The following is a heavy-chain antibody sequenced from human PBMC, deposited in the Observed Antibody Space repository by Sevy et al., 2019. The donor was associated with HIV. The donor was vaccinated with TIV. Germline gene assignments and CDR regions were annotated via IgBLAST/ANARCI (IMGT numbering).Heavy chain of an antibody. CDR3: AKEDSYCSSTSCYYYYYYYGMDV. J-gene: IGHJ6*02. D-gene: IGHD2-2*01. CDR2: IRYDGSKK. V-gene: IGHV3-30*02. Sequence: GGSLRLSCAASGFTFSSYGMHWVRQAPGKGLEWVAFIRYDGSKKYYADSVKGRFTISRDNSKNTLYLQMNSLRAEDTAVYYCAKEDSYCSSTSCYYYYYYYGMDVWGQGTTVTVSS. CDR1: GFTFSSYG.